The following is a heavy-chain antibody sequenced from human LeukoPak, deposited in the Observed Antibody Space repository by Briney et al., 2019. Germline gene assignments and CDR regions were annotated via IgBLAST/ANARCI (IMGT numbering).Heavy chain of an antibody. V-gene: IGHV1-69*06. J-gene: IGHJ4*02. CDR3: ARVNPNTATFDY. Sequence: ASVKVSCKASGGTFSSYAISWVRQAPGQGLEWMGGIIPIFGTANYAQKFQDRVTISADKSTSTAYMELSSLRSEDTAVYYCARVNPNTATFDYWGQGTLVTVSS. D-gene: IGHD5-18*01. CDR1: GGTFSSYA. CDR2: IIPIFGTA.